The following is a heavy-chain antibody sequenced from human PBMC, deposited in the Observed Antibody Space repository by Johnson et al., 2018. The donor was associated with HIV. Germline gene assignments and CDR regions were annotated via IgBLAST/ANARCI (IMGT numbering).Heavy chain of an antibody. CDR3: ARVSWGRGGRYSSSWYRGAFDI. V-gene: IGHV3-30*04. Sequence: QVQLVESGGGVVQPGRSVRLSCAASGLSFSDYGMHWVRQAPGKGLEWVAVISFDGSNEYYTDSVKGRFTISRDNSKNTLYLQMNSLRAEDTAVYYWARVSWGRGGRYSSSWYRGAFDIWGQGTMVTVSS. CDR2: ISFDGSNE. D-gene: IGHD6-13*01. CDR1: GLSFSDYG. J-gene: IGHJ3*02.